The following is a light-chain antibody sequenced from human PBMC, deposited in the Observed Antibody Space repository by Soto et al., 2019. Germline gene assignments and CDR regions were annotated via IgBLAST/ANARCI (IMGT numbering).Light chain of an antibody. Sequence: EIVLTQSPGTLSLSPGERATLSCMASQSVSSYLAWYQQKPGQAPRLLIYDASNRATGIPARFSGSGSGTDFTLTISSLEPEDFAVYYCQQRSNWPLTFGPGTKVDIK. CDR3: QQRSNWPLT. CDR1: QSVSSY. V-gene: IGKV3-11*01. CDR2: DAS. J-gene: IGKJ3*01.